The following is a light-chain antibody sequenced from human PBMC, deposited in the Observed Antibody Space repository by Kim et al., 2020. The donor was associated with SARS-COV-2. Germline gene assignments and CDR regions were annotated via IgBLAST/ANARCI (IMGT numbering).Light chain of an antibody. V-gene: IGLV6-57*04. CDR2: EDN. CDR1: SGSIAGNY. CDR3: QSSDTGTLWV. J-gene: IGLJ3*02. Sequence: NFMLTQPHSVSESPGKTVTISCTRSSGSIAGNYVQWYQRPGSAPSIVIYEDNQRPSGVPDRFSGSIDRSSNSASLTISGVKTEDEADYYCQSSDTGTLWVFGGGTKLTVL.